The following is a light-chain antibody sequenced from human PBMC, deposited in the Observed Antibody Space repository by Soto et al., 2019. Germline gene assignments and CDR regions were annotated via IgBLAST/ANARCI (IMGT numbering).Light chain of an antibody. CDR3: QHLNDYRYT. CDR2: AAS. Sequence: DIQLTQSPSFLSASVGARVTITCRASQAISSSLAWYQHNPGKAPKLLIYAASTLQNGVPSSFSGSGSGTEFTLTISSLQPEDFAAYYCQHLNDYRYTFGQGTKVEIK. J-gene: IGKJ2*01. CDR1: QAISSS. V-gene: IGKV1-9*01.